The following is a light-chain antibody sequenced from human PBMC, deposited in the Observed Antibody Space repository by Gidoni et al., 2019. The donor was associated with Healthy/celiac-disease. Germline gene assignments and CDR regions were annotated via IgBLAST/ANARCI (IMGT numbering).Light chain of an antibody. J-gene: IGKJ1*01. V-gene: IGKV4-1*01. CDR1: QSVLYSSQIKNY. CDR2: WAS. Sequence: DIVMTQSPDSLAVSLGARATINCKSSQSVLYSSQIKNYLAWYQQKPGQPPKLLIYWASTRESGVPDRFSGSGSGTDFTLTISSLQAEDVGVYYCQQYDSTPRTFXXXTKVEIK. CDR3: QQYDSTPRT.